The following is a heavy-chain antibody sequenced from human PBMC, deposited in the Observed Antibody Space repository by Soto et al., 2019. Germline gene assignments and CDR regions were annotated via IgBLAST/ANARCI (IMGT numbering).Heavy chain of an antibody. V-gene: IGHV3-30*18. CDR3: AKDQAQYGSGYCYGMAV. CDR1: GFTFSIFG. CDR2: LSYDGTYK. J-gene: IGHJ6*02. D-gene: IGHD3-10*01. Sequence: QEHLVQSGGGVVQPGGSLRLSCDASGFTFSIFGMHWVRQAPGKGLEWVAVLSYDGTYKYYADSVKGRFTISRDNSKNMLFLQMNSLRPDDTAVYYCAKDQAQYGSGYCYGMAVWGQGTAVTVSS.